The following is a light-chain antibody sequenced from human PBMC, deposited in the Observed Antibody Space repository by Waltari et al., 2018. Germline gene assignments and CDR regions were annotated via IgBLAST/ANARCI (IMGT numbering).Light chain of an antibody. CDR1: QSISRA. CDR2: DTS. J-gene: IGKJ2*01. V-gene: IGKV3-20*01. CDR3: QHYVRLPAT. Sequence: ELLLTQSPDTLSLSRGERATLSCRASQSISRALAWYQQKPGQAPRLLIFDTSKMATGIPDRFSGSGSGTDFSLTISRLEPDDFAVYYCQHYVRLPATFGQGTKVEIK.